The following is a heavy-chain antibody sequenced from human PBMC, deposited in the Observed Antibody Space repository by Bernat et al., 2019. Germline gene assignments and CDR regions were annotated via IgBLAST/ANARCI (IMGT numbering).Heavy chain of an antibody. Sequence: QLQLVESGGGVVQPGRSLRLSCAASGFTFSSYCMHWVRQAPGKGLEWVAVIWYDGSNKYYADSVKGQFTISRDDSKNTLYLQMNSLGAEDTAVYYCAKDGQWLVPRYYFDYWGQGTLVTVSS. CDR3: AKDGQWLVPRYYFDY. D-gene: IGHD6-19*01. CDR1: GFTFSSYC. CDR2: IWYDGSNK. V-gene: IGHV3-33*06. J-gene: IGHJ4*02.